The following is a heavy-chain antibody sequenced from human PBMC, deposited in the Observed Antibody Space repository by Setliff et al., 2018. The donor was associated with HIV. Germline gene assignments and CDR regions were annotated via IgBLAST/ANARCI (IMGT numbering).Heavy chain of an antibody. CDR1: GFSISSRYY. CDR3: ARAAAGNTGPFDL. D-gene: IGHD4-17*01. V-gene: IGHV4-38-2*01. CDR2: IYNTGSS. Sequence: SETLSLTCDVSGFSISSRYYWGWIRQSPGKGLEWIGNIYNTGSSYYNPSLNDRATISLDTYKNQFSLKLNSVAAADTAVYYCARAAAGNTGPFDLWGQGSPVTVSS. J-gene: IGHJ4*02.